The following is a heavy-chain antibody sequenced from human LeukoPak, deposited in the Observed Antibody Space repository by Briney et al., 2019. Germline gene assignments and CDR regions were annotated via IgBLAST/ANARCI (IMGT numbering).Heavy chain of an antibody. D-gene: IGHD1-26*01. Sequence: SETLSLTCTVSGYSISSGYYWGWFRQPPGKGLEWIGSIYYSGSNYYNPSLKSRVTISVDTSKNQFSLKLSSVTAADTAVYYCARGPIVGANYLDYWGQGTLVTVSS. V-gene: IGHV4-38-2*02. J-gene: IGHJ4*02. CDR2: IYYSGSN. CDR3: ARGPIVGANYLDY. CDR1: GYSISSGYY.